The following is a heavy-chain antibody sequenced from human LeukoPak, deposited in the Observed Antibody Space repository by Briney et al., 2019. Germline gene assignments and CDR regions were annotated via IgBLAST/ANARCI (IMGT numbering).Heavy chain of an antibody. D-gene: IGHD5-12*01. CDR1: GFTFSSYA. CDR3: ARDHIVATIALDY. V-gene: IGHV3-30*04. J-gene: IGHJ4*02. Sequence: GRSLRFSGAASGFTFSSYAMHGVRQAPGKGREGGAAISYDGSNKYYADSVKGRFTISRDNSKTTLYLQMNGLRAEDAAVYYCARDHIVATIALDYWGQGALVTVST. CDR2: ISYDGSNK.